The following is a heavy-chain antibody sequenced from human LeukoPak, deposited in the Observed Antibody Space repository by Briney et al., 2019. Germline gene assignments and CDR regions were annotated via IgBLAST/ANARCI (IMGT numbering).Heavy chain of an antibody. V-gene: IGHV4-34*01. CDR1: GGSFSGYY. CDR3: ATSRWCRFGY. Sequence: PSETLSLTCAVYGGSFSGYYWSWIRQPPGKGLEWLGEINNSGSTNYNPSLKSPLTISVDTSKHQFSLKLSSVTAADTAVYYCATSRWCRFGYWGQGTLVTVSS. CDR2: INNSGST. D-gene: IGHD2-21*01. J-gene: IGHJ4*02.